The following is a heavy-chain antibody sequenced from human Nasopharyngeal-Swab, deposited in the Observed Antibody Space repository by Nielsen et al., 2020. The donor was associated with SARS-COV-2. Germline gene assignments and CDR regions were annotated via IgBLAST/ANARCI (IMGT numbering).Heavy chain of an antibody. CDR3: ARVETVLRFLEWQYGGHGMDV. D-gene: IGHD3-3*01. V-gene: IGHV1-46*01. CDR2: INPSGGST. Sequence: ASVKVSCKASGYTFTNHFMHWVRQAPGQGLEWMGMINPSGGSTGYAQNFQGRVTVTRDTSTSTVYMELSSLSSEDTAVYYCARVETVLRFLEWQYGGHGMDVWGQGTTVTVSS. CDR1: GYTFTNHF. J-gene: IGHJ6*02.